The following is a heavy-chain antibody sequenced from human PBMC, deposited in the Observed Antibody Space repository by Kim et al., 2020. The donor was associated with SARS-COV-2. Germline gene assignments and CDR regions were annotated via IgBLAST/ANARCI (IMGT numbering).Heavy chain of an antibody. CDR3: AREVPIVVVPAAIGYGAFDI. J-gene: IGHJ3*02. V-gene: IGHV3-33*05. CDR1: GFTFSSYG. D-gene: IGHD2-2*01. Sequence: GGSLRLSCAASGFTFSSYGMHWVRRAPGKGLEWVAVISYDGSNKYYADSVKGRFTISRDNSKNTLYLQMNSLRAEDTAVYYCAREVPIVVVPAAIGYGAFDIWGQGTMVTVSS. CDR2: ISYDGSNK.